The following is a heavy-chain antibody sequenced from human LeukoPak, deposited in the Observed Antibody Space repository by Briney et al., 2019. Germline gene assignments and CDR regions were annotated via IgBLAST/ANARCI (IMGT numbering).Heavy chain of an antibody. D-gene: IGHD3-22*01. CDR2: INWNGDST. CDR1: GFTFADFG. CDR3: ARTNIYFDSTASPSRYFDY. J-gene: IGHJ4*02. Sequence: GGSLRLSCAASGFTFADFGMTWVRQAPGKGLEWVSGINWNGDSTVYADSVKGRFTISRDNAKNSLYLQMTSLRAADTALFYCARTNIYFDSTASPSRYFDYWGQGTLVTVSS. V-gene: IGHV3-20*04.